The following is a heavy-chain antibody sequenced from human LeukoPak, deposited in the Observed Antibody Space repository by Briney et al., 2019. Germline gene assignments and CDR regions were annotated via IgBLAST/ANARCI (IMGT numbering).Heavy chain of an antibody. J-gene: IGHJ6*03. CDR2: ISGSGGST. V-gene: IGHV3-23*01. CDR1: GFTFSSYG. CDR3: AKDTSTYYNYMDV. Sequence: GGSLRLSCAASGFTFSSYGMSWVRQAPGKGLEWVSAISGSGGSTYCADSVKGRFTISRDNSKNTLYLQVNSLRAEDTAVYYCAKDTSTYYNYMDVWGKGTTVTISS. D-gene: IGHD2-2*01.